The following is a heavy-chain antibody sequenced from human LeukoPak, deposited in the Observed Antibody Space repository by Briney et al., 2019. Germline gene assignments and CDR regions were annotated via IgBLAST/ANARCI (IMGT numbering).Heavy chain of an antibody. D-gene: IGHD1-26*01. J-gene: IGHJ1*01. Sequence: SETLSLTCTVSGGSISSSSYYWGWIRQPPGKGLEWIGSIYYSGSTYYNPSLKSRVTISVDTSKNQFSLKLSSVTAADTAVYYCARKWELRVFQHWGQGTLVTVSS. CDR1: GGSISSSSYY. CDR3: ARKWELRVFQH. CDR2: IYYSGST. V-gene: IGHV4-39*07.